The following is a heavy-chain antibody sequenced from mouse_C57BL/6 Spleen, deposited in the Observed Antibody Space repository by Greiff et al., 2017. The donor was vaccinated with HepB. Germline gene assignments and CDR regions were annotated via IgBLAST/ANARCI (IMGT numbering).Heavy chain of an antibody. D-gene: IGHD1-1*02. J-gene: IGHJ3*01. V-gene: IGHV3-6*01. CDR3: ALMVFAY. CDR1: GYSITSGYY. Sequence: EVQVVESGPGLVKPSQSLSLTCSVSGYSITSGYYWNWIRQFPGNKLEWMGYISYDGSNNYNPSLKNRISITRDTSKNQFFLKLNSVTTEDTASYYCALMVFAYWGQGTLVTVSA. CDR2: ISYDGSN.